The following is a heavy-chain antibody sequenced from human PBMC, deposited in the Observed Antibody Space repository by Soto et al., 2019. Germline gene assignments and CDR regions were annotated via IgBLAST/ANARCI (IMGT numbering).Heavy chain of an antibody. D-gene: IGHD4-17*01. Sequence: PSETLFLTCTFSCGSISSYYWSFIRQPPGKGLEWIGYIYYSGSTNYNPSLKSRVTISVDTSKNQFSLKLSSVTAADTAVYYCARDTTVGFDYWGQGTLVTVSS. V-gene: IGHV4-59*01. J-gene: IGHJ4*02. CDR1: CGSISSYY. CDR2: IYYSGST. CDR3: ARDTTVGFDY.